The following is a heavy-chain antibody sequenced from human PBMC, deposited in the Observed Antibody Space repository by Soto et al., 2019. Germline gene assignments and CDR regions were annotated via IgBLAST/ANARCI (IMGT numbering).Heavy chain of an antibody. Sequence: QLQLQESGPGLVKPSETLSLTCTVSGGSISSSTYYWGWIRQPPGKGLEWIGSIYYSGSTYYNPSLKSRVTISVDTSKNQFSLKLSSVTAADTAVYYCASYSNDGYRSLDYWGQGTLVTVSS. CDR2: IYYSGST. V-gene: IGHV4-39*01. D-gene: IGHD5-18*01. CDR3: ASYSNDGYRSLDY. J-gene: IGHJ4*02. CDR1: GGSISSSTYY.